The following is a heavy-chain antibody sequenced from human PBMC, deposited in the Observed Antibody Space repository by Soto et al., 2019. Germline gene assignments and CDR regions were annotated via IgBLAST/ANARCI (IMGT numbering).Heavy chain of an antibody. CDR1: GGTFSSYA. J-gene: IGHJ6*02. V-gene: IGHV1-69*01. D-gene: IGHD3-16*01. CDR2: IIPILGTA. CDR3: ARVMITVGGGYGMDV. Sequence: QVQLVQSGAEVKKPGSSVKVSCKASGGTFSSYAISWVRQAPGQGLEWLGGIIPILGTANYAQKFQARVTINADESESTAYIELGSLRSEDTAVYYCARVMITVGGGYGMDVWGQGTTVTVSS.